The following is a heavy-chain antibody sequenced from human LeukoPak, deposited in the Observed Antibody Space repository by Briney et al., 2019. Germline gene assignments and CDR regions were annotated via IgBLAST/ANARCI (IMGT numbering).Heavy chain of an antibody. CDR3: ASGRMTTETTYCFDP. D-gene: IGHD4-11*01. V-gene: IGHV1-69*04. J-gene: IGHJ5*02. CDR2: IIPIFGIT. Sequence: SVKVSCKAPGGTFISNAITWVRQAPGQGLEWMGRIIPIFGITDYAQKFQGRVTITADKSTSTAYMEFSSLRSEDTAVYYCASGRMTTETTYCFDPWGQGTLITVSS. CDR1: GGTFISNA.